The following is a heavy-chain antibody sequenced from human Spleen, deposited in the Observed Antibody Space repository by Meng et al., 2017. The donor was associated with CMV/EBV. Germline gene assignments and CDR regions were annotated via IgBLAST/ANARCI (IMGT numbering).Heavy chain of an antibody. Sequence: GESLKISCAASGFTFSSYEMNWVRQAPGKGLEWVSYISSSGSTIYYADSVKGRFTISRDNAKNSLFLQLNSLRAGDTGVYYCARQWDYGYNSLDFWGQGTLVTVSS. J-gene: IGHJ4*02. V-gene: IGHV3-48*03. CDR3: ARQWDYGYNSLDF. D-gene: IGHD1-20*01. CDR1: GFTFSSYE. CDR2: ISSSGSTI.